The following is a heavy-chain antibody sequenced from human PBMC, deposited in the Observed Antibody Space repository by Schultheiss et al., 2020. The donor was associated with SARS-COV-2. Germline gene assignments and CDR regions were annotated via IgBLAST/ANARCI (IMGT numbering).Heavy chain of an antibody. D-gene: IGHD3-16*02. J-gene: IGHJ4*02. CDR2: IYYSGST. CDR3: ARVGVGVIDY. V-gene: IGHV4-39*01. Sequence: SQTLSLTCTVSGGSISSSSYYWGWIRQPPGKGLEWIGSIYYSGSTYYNPSLKSRVTISVDTSKNQFSLKLSSVTAADTAVYYCARVGVGVIDYWGQGTLVTVSS. CDR1: GGSISSSSYY.